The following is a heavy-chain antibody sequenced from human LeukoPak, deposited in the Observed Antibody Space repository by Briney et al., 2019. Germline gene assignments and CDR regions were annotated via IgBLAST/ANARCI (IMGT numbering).Heavy chain of an antibody. Sequence: SETLSLTCTVSGGSVSSYYWSWIRQPPGKGLEWIGYIYYSGSTNYNPSLKSRVTISVDTSKNQFSLKLSSVTAADTAVYYCARSVSEAFDIWGQGTMVTVSS. J-gene: IGHJ3*02. D-gene: IGHD1-14*01. CDR1: GGSVSSYY. CDR2: IYYSGST. CDR3: ARSVSEAFDI. V-gene: IGHV4-59*08.